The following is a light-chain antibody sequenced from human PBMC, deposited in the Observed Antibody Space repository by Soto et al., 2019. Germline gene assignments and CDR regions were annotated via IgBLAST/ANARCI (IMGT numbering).Light chain of an antibody. CDR2: GAS. V-gene: IGKV3D-15*01. CDR1: QSVDST. Sequence: EIVMTQSPATLSVSPGERATLSCRASQSVDSTLAWYQQKPGQAPRLLIFGASTRATGIPARFSGSGTGTAFTLTISSLQSEDFGVYFCQQYDNWPLTFGGGTKVEIK. J-gene: IGKJ4*01. CDR3: QQYDNWPLT.